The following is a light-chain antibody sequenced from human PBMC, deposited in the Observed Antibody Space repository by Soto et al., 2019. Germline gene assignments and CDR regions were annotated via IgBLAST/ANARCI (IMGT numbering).Light chain of an antibody. CDR2: AAS. J-gene: IGKJ1*01. CDR1: QSISNH. CDR3: QQSYSSPQT. Sequence: DIQMTQSPSSLSASLEYIFMITCRSIQSISNHLNWYQQKPGKAPKLLIFAASSLQSGVPSRFSGSRSGPDFTLTISSLQPEDFATYYCQQSYSSPQTFGQGTKVDIK. V-gene: IGKV1-39*01.